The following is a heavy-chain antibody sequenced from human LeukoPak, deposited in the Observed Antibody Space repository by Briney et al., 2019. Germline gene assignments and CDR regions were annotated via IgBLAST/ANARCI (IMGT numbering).Heavy chain of an antibody. V-gene: IGHV4-39*01. CDR3: ARLNDYIAAAGVDY. J-gene: IGHJ4*02. D-gene: IGHD6-13*01. CDR1: GGSISSSSYY. CDR2: IYYSGST. Sequence: PSETLSLTCTVSGGSISSSSYYWGWIRQPPGKGLEWIGSIYYSGSTYYNPSLKGRVTISVDTSKNQFSLKLSSVTAADTAVYYCARLNDYIAAAGVDYWGQGTLVTVSS.